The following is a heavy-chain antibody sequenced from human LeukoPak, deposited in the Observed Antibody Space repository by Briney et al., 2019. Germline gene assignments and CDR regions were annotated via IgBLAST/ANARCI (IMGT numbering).Heavy chain of an antibody. CDR2: IIPIFGTA. V-gene: IGHV1-69*13. D-gene: IGHD3-10*01. CDR3: ARGLVRGVHYYFDY. CDR1: GYTFTSYG. Sequence: SVKVSCKASGYTFTSYGISWVRQAPGQGLEWMGGIIPIFGTANYAQKFQGRVTITADESTSTAYMELSSLRSEDTAVYYCARGLVRGVHYYFDYWGQGTLVTVSS. J-gene: IGHJ4*02.